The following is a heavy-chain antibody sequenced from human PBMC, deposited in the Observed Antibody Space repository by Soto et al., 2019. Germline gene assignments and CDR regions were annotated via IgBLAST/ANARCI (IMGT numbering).Heavy chain of an antibody. D-gene: IGHD2-15*01. CDR1: GFTFSSYS. V-gene: IGHV3-21*01. CDR2: ISSSSSYI. CDR3: ARAPGGYCSGGSCLLDY. Sequence: PGGSLRLSCAASGFTFSSYSMNWVRQAPGKGLEWVSSISSSSSYIYYADSVKGRFTISRDNAKNSLYLQMNSLRAEDTAVYYCARAPGGYCSGGSCLLDYWGQGTLVTVSS. J-gene: IGHJ4*02.